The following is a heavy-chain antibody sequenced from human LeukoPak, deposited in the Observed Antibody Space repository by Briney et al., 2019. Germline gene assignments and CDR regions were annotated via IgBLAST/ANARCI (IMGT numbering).Heavy chain of an antibody. CDR2: ISGSGSST. D-gene: IGHD3-22*01. CDR3: AKVDTSGYYEILDY. V-gene: IGHV3-23*01. J-gene: IGHJ4*02. Sequence: GGSLRLSCAASGFSFSSYAMSWVRQAPGKGLEWVSTISGSGSSTNYADSVKGRFAISRDNSKNTLYLQVNSLRAEDTAVYYCAKVDTSGYYEILDYWGQGTLVTVSS. CDR1: GFSFSSYA.